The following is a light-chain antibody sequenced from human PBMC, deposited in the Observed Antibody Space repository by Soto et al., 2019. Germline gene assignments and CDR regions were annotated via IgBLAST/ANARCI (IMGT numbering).Light chain of an antibody. V-gene: IGKV1-5*01. CDR3: RQYNTYKT. CDR1: QSISSW. CDR2: HAS. Sequence: DIQMTQSPSTLSASVGDRVTITCRASQSISSWLAWYQQRPGKAPKLLIYHASTLKSGVPSRFSGSGSGTEFTLTISSLQPDDFAAYFCRQYNTYKTFGQGTKVDIK. J-gene: IGKJ1*01.